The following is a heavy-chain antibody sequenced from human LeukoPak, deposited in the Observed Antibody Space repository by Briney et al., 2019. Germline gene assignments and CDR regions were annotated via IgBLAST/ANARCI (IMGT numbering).Heavy chain of an antibody. CDR3: AKEGVDSSGYFHFDY. Sequence: PGGSLRLSCAASGFTLSSYAMSWVRQAPGKGLEWVSAISGSGGSTYYADSVKGRFTISRDNSKNTLYLQMNSLRAEDTAVYYCAKEGVDSSGYFHFDYWGQGTLVTVSS. CDR2: ISGSGGST. V-gene: IGHV3-23*01. CDR1: GFTLSSYA. J-gene: IGHJ4*02. D-gene: IGHD3-22*01.